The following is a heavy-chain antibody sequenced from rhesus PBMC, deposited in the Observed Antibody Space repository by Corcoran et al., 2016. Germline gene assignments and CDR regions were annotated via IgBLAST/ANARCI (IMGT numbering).Heavy chain of an antibody. Sequence: QVTLKESGPALVKPTQTLTLTCTFSGFSLTTSGMGVGWVRPPPGKALEWLAFIYWDDDKRYSTSLKTRVTISKDTSKNQVVLTMTNMDPVDTATYYCTRRPTWGFEFDFWGQGVLVTVSS. D-gene: IGHD7-45*01. CDR1: GFSLTTSGMG. CDR2: IYWDDDK. J-gene: IGHJ4*01. V-gene: IGHV2-174*01. CDR3: TRRPTWGFEFDF.